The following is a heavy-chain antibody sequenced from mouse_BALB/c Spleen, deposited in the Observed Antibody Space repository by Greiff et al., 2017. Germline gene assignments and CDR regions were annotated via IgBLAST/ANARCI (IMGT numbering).Heavy chain of an antibody. D-gene: IGHD2-1*01. CDR3: ARDPPYGNYVFAY. V-gene: IGHV2-9*02. CDR2: IWAGGST. J-gene: IGHJ3*01. Sequence: VKLVESGPGLVAPSQSLSITCTVSGFTLTSYGVHWVRQPPGKGLEWLGVIWAGGSTNYNSALMSRLSISKDNSKSQVFLKMNSLQTDDTAMYYCARDPPYGNYVFAYWGQGTLVTVSA. CDR1: GFTLTSYG.